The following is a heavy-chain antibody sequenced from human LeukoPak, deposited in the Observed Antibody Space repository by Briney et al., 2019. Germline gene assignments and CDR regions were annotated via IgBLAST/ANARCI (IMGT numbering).Heavy chain of an antibody. J-gene: IGHJ5*02. CDR3: AKWQLYRFDP. Sequence: GGSLRLSCAASGFTFSSYEMNWVRQAPGKGLEWVSAISGSGGSTYYADSVKGRFTISRDNSKNTLYLQMNSLRAEDTAVYYCAKWQLYRFDPWGQGTLVTVSS. D-gene: IGHD1-1*01. CDR1: GFTFSSYE. CDR2: ISGSGGST. V-gene: IGHV3-23*01.